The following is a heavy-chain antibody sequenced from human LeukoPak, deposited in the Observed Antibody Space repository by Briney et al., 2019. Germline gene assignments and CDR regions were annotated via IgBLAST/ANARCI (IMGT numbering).Heavy chain of an antibody. V-gene: IGHV1-24*01. Sequence: ASVKVSCKVSGYTLTELSMHWVRQAPGKGLEWMGGFNPEDGETIYAQKFQGRVTMTEDTSTDTAYMELSSLRSEDTAVYYCATEKRITIFGVVRGAFDIWGQGTMVTVSS. D-gene: IGHD3-3*01. CDR2: FNPEDGET. CDR1: GYTLTELS. J-gene: IGHJ3*02. CDR3: ATEKRITIFGVVRGAFDI.